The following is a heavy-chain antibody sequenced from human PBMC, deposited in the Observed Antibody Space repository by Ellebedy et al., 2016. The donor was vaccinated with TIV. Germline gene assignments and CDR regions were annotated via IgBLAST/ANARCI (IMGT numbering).Heavy chain of an antibody. V-gene: IGHV5-10-1*01. CDR3: ASAPGYSSSWYPYYFDY. D-gene: IGHD6-13*01. J-gene: IGHJ4*02. CDR2: IDPSDSYT. Sequence: GESLKISCKGSGYSFTSYWISWVRQMPGKGLEWMGRIDPSDSYTNYSPSFQGHVTISADKSISTAYLQWSSLKASDTAMYYCASAPGYSSSWYPYYFDYWGQGTLVTVSS. CDR1: GYSFTSYW.